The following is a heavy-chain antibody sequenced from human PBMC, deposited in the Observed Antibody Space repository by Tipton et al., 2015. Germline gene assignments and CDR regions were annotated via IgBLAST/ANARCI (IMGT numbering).Heavy chain of an antibody. V-gene: IGHV4-39*07. J-gene: IGHJ6*02. CDR1: GGSISTSNYY. Sequence: TLSLTCNVSGGSISTSNYYWGWIRQPPGKGLEWIGYISFSGTTHYNPSLKSRITISLNTSKNQFSLKMSSVTAADTAVYFCARDLEHGMDVWGQGTTVTVS. CDR3: ARDLEHGMDV. CDR2: ISFSGTT.